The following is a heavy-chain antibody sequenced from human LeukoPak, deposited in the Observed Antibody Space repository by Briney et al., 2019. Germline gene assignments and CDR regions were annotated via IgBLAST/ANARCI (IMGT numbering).Heavy chain of an antibody. V-gene: IGHV4-4*07. D-gene: IGHD3-22*01. CDR3: ARLKFYDSTGYSPGHYMDV. J-gene: IGHJ6*03. Sequence: SESRSLTCTDSGGPFYSYYWSWIRQTAGKGLLWIVRLSAGVSTNYNPSLKSRVTMSVDTSKNQFALKLSAVTAADTAVYYCARLKFYDSTGYSPGHYMDVWGKGTTVTVSS. CDR1: GGPFYSYY. CDR2: LSAGVST.